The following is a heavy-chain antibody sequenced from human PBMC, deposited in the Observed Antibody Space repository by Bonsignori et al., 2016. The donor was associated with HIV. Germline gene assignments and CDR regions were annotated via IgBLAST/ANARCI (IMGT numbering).Heavy chain of an antibody. J-gene: IGHJ2*01. Sequence: WIRQPPGKGLEWIGYIYYSGRTNYNPSLKSRVTISVDTSKNQFSLKMRSVTAADTAVYYCARGYCTNGVCYGPAPYWYFDLWGRGTLVTVSS. CDR3: ARGYCTNGVCYGPAPYWYFDL. D-gene: IGHD2-8*01. CDR2: IYYSGRT. V-gene: IGHV4-59*01.